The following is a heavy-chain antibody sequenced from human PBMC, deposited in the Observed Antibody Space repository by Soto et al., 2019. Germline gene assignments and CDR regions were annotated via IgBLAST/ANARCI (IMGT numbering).Heavy chain of an antibody. J-gene: IGHJ4*02. D-gene: IGHD3-22*01. CDR2: ISGSGGST. CDR3: AKVRLLLRYHTTVFDY. Sequence: GSLRLSCPASVFTFSSYAMSWLRQAPGKGLEWVSAISGSGGSTYYADSVKGRFTISRDNSKNTLYLQMNSLRAEDTAVYYCAKVRLLLRYHTTVFDYWGQGTLVTVSS. V-gene: IGHV3-23*01. CDR1: VFTFSSYA.